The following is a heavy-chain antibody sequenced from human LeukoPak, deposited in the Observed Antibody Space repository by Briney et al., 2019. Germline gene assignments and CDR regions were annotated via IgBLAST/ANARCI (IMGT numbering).Heavy chain of an antibody. CDR1: GGSISSYY. D-gene: IGHD1-26*01. CDR3: ARGRGVGATTSIDY. V-gene: IGHV4-59*12. J-gene: IGHJ4*02. Sequence: SETLSLTCTVSGGSISSYYWSWIRQPPGKGLEWIGYIYYSGSTNYNPSLKSRVTISVDTSKNQFSLKLSSVTAADTAVYYCARGRGVGATTSIDYWGQGTLVTVSS. CDR2: IYYSGST.